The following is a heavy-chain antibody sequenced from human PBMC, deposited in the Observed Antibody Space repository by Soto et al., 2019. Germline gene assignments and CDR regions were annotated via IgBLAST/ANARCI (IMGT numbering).Heavy chain of an antibody. Sequence: PGGSLRLSCAASGFTFSIYAMGWVRQAPGKGLEWVSAIDAGGGGTYYADSVKGRFTISRDNSKNTLYLQMNSLRAEDTAVYYCAKYKTMVREDFDYWGQGTLVTVS. CDR1: GFTFSIYA. D-gene: IGHD3-10*01. CDR3: AKYKTMVREDFDY. V-gene: IGHV3-23*01. J-gene: IGHJ4*02. CDR2: IDAGGGGT.